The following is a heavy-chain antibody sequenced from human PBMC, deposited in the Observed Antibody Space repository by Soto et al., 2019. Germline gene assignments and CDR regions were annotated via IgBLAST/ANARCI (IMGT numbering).Heavy chain of an antibody. V-gene: IGHV4-59*01. CDR1: DGYISGSY. J-gene: IGHJ4*02. CDR3: ARSVAVPGAHIDY. CDR2: VYYTGST. D-gene: IGHD6-19*01. Sequence: SETLSHTYSVSDGYISGSYWSWIRQSPGKGLEWLGYVYYTGSTNYSPSLRSRVSISVDTSKNEFSLRLSSVTAADTAVYFCARSVAVPGAHIDYWGQGTQVTVSS.